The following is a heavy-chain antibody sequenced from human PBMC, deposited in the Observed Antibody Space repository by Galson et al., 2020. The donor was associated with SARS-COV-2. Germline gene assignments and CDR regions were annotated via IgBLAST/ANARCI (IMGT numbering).Heavy chain of an antibody. CDR2: LYHSGST. V-gene: IGHV4-59*01. Sequence: SETLSLTCTVSGGSISSYYWSWIRQPPGKGLEWIWYLYHSGSTNYNPSLKSRVTISVDTSKNQFSLKLSSVTAADTAVYYCARGMITFGGVIVIPKFSYFDYWGQGTLVTVSS. D-gene: IGHD3-16*02. CDR1: GGSISSYY. CDR3: ARGMITFGGVIVIPKFSYFDY. J-gene: IGHJ4*02.